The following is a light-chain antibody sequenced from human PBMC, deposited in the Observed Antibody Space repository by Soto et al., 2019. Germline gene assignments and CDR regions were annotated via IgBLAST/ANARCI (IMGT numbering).Light chain of an antibody. Sequence: QSVLTQPPSVSGSPGQSVTISCTGTSSDVGRYNRVSWYQQPPGTAPKLLIYEVRNRPSGVPDRFSGSRSANTASLTISGLQADDEADYYCSLFTTNSTFVLGAGTKVTVL. V-gene: IGLV2-18*01. CDR1: SSDVGRYNR. J-gene: IGLJ1*01. CDR3: SLFTTNSTFV. CDR2: EVR.